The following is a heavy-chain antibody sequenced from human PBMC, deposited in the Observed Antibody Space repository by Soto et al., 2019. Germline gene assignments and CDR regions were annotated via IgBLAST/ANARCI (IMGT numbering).Heavy chain of an antibody. J-gene: IGHJ4*02. CDR1: GFTFTNYW. Sequence: EVQLVESGGGLVQPGESLRLSCSASGFTFTNYWMHWVRQAPGKGLVWVSRINAEGTTTNYADSVKGRFTTSRDNAKNSLYLQMNSLGAEDTAVYYCACSAWGLYGDYNCGQGTLVTVSS. V-gene: IGHV3-74*01. CDR3: ACSAWGLYGDYN. CDR2: INAEGTTT. D-gene: IGHD4-17*01.